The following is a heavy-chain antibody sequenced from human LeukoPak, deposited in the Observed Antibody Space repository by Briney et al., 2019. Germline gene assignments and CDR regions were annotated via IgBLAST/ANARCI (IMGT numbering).Heavy chain of an antibody. CDR2: IYSGGNT. CDR3: ARDPTGATDY. V-gene: IGHV3-53*01. Sequence: PGGSLRLSCAASGFTVSKNYMSWVRQAPGKGLEWVSVIYSGGNTYYADSVKGRFTISRDNPKNTLYLQMNSLRAEDTAVYYCARDPTGATDYWGQGTLVTVSS. J-gene: IGHJ4*02. CDR1: GFTVSKNY. D-gene: IGHD1-1*01.